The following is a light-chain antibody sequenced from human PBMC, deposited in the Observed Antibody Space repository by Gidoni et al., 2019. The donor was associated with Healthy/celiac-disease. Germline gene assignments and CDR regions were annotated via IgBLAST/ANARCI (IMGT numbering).Light chain of an antibody. CDR3: QQYNSYSLT. J-gene: IGKJ4*01. CDR1: QSISSW. V-gene: IGKV1-5*03. Sequence: QMTPSPSTLSASVGDRVTITCRASQSISSWLAWYQQKPGKAPKLLLYKASSLESGVPSRFSGSGSGTEFTLTISRLQPDAFATYYCQQYNSYSLTFGGGTKVEIK. CDR2: KAS.